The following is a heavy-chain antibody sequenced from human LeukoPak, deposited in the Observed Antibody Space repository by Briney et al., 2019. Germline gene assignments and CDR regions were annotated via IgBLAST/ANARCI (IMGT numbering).Heavy chain of an antibody. J-gene: IGHJ3*02. CDR1: SGSITNYY. D-gene: IGHD7-27*01. Sequence: SETLSLTCTVSSGSITNYYWNWIRQPPGKGLEWIGYIYYTGSSGYNPSLKSRLTMSVDTSKNQVSVRLSSVTAADTAVYYCARDLTGNAAFDIRGQGTMVIVSS. CDR3: ARDLTGNAAFDI. CDR2: IYYTGSS. V-gene: IGHV4-59*01.